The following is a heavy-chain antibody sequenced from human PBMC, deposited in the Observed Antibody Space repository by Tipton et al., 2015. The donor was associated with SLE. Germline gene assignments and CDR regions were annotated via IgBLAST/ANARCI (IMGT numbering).Heavy chain of an antibody. V-gene: IGHV3-33*01. CDR3: ARGGNIVVVVAATPDAFDI. Sequence: SLRLSCAASGFTFSSYGMHWVRQAPGKGLEWVAVIWYDGSNKYYADSVKGRFTISRDNSKNTLYLQMNSLRAEDTAVYYCARGGNIVVVVAATPDAFDIWGQGTMVTVSS. CDR2: IWYDGSNK. D-gene: IGHD2-15*01. J-gene: IGHJ3*02. CDR1: GFTFSSYG.